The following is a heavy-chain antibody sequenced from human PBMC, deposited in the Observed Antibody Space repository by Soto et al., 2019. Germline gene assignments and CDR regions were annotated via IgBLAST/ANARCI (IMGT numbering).Heavy chain of an antibody. CDR2: IIPIFGTA. V-gene: IGHV1-69*01. J-gene: IGHJ4*02. D-gene: IGHD2-15*01. CDR3: AVDRGYGGNEEFDY. CDR1: GGTFSSYT. Sequence: QVQLVKSGAEVKKPGASVKVSCKASGGTFSSYTISWVRQAPGQGLEWMGGIIPIFGTANYAQKFQGRVTITADESTSTAYMELSSLRSEDTAVYYCAVDRGYGGNEEFDYWGQGTLVTVSS.